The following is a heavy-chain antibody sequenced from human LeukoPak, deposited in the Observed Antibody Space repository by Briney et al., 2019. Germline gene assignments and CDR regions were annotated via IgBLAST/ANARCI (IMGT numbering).Heavy chain of an antibody. CDR1: GFTFSSYS. CDR3: AREGSGGGDYFDY. V-gene: IGHV3-48*04. D-gene: IGHD3-16*01. CDR2: ISSSSSTI. Sequence: GGSLRLSCAASGFTFSSYSMNWVRQAPGEGLEWVSYISSSSSTIYYADSVKGRFTISRDNAKNSLYLQMNSLRAEDTAVYYCAREGSGGGDYFDYWGQGTLVTVSS. J-gene: IGHJ4*02.